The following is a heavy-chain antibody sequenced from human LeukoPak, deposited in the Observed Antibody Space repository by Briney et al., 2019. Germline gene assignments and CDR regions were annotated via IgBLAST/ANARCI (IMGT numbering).Heavy chain of an antibody. Sequence: SQTLSLTCAISGDSVSSNTATWNWIGQSPSRGLEWLGRTYYRSKWYNDYAVSVKSRITINPDTSKNQFSLKLSSVTAADTAVYYCARGRWSSRRVGAFDYWGQGTLVTVSS. CDR3: ARGRWSSRRVGAFDY. CDR1: GDSVSSNTAT. V-gene: IGHV6-1*01. CDR2: TYYRSKWYN. J-gene: IGHJ4*02. D-gene: IGHD3-3*01.